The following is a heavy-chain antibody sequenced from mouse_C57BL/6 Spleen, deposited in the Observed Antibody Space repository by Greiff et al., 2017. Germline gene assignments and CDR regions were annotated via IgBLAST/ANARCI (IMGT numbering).Heavy chain of an antibody. CDR2: LSGGGGNT. D-gene: IGHD1-1*01. CDR1: GFTFSSYT. V-gene: IGHV5-9*01. CDR3: ARHADYYGSSYDWYFDG. Sequence: EVKLVESGGGLVKPGGSLKLSCAASGFTFSSYTMSWVRQTPEKRLEWVATLSGGGGNTYYPDSVKGRFTISRDNAKNTLYLQMSSLRSEATALYYCARHADYYGSSYDWYFDGWGTGTTVTVSS. J-gene: IGHJ1*03.